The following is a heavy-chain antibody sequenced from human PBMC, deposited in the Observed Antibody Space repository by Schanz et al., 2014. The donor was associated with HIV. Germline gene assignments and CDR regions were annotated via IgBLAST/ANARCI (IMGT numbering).Heavy chain of an antibody. CDR1: GFTITSYG. Sequence: EVQLVESGGGLVQPGGSLRLSCAVSGFTITSYGMSWVRQAPGKGLEWVSTISAGVGTASYADSVKGRFTISRDNSKKMLFLQMNSLRAEDTALYYCARDPYCRTTSCYSTAFDLWGQGTLVTVSS. CDR2: ISAGVGTA. V-gene: IGHV3-23*04. D-gene: IGHD2-2*01. J-gene: IGHJ3*01. CDR3: ARDPYCRTTSCYSTAFDL.